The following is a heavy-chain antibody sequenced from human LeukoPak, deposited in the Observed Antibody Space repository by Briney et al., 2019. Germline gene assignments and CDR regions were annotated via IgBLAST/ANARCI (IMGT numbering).Heavy chain of an antibody. D-gene: IGHD4-17*01. CDR2: ISSSSSYI. V-gene: IGHV3-21*01. Sequence: GGSLRLPCAASGFTFSSYSMNWVRQAPGKGLEWVSSISSSSSYIYYADSVKGRFTISRDNAKNSLYLQMNSLRAEDTAVYYCARNRGGDYGPFDYWGQGTLVTVSS. CDR3: ARNRGGDYGPFDY. CDR1: GFTFSSYS. J-gene: IGHJ4*02.